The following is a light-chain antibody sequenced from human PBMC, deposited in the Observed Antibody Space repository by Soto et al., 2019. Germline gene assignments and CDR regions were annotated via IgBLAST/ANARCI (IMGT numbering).Light chain of an antibody. CDR1: QSVSSN. CDR3: QQYRPSPPTWT. Sequence: DIVLMQSRVNRSLYPGERATLSCKASQSVSSNLAWYQQKPGQAPRLLIYGASTRATGIPARFSGSGSGTDFTLTISRLEPEDFAVYYCQQYRPSPPTWTFGQGTKVDIK. V-gene: IGKV3-20*01. J-gene: IGKJ1*01. CDR2: GAS.